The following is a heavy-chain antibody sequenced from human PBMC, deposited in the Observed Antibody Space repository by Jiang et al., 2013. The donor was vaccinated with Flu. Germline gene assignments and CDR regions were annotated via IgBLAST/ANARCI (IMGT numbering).Heavy chain of an antibody. CDR2: INPNSGGT. V-gene: IGHV1-2*04. Sequence: GAEVKKPGASVKVSCKASGYTFTGYYMHWVRQAPGQGLEWMGWINPNSGGTNYAQKFQGWVTMTRDTSISTAYMELSRLRSDDTAVYYCARAHIVVVPAATPDYYYYYGMDVWGQGTTVTVSS. CDR3: ARAHIVVVPAATPDYYYYYGMDV. D-gene: IGHD2-2*01. CDR1: GYTFTGYY. J-gene: IGHJ6*02.